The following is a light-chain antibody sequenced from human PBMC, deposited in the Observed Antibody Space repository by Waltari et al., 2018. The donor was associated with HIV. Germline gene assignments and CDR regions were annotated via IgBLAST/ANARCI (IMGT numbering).Light chain of an antibody. V-gene: IGLV1-47*01. CDR3: AAWDDSLSGWV. Sequence: QSVLTQPPSASGTPGQRVTISCSGSTSNIGSNYIYWYQQLPGTAPKLLIYRSNQRPSVVPDRFSGSKSGTSASLAISGLRSEDEADYSCAAWDDSLSGWVFGGGTKLTVL. J-gene: IGLJ3*02. CDR2: RSN. CDR1: TSNIGSNY.